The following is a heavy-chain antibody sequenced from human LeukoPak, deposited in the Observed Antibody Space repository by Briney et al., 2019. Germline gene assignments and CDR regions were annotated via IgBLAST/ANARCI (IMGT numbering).Heavy chain of an antibody. J-gene: IGHJ5*02. CDR3: ARDIAARRSGWFDP. V-gene: IGHV6-1*01. D-gene: IGHD6-13*01. Sequence: SQTLSLTCAISGDSISSNSVAWNWIRQSPSRCLEWLGRTYYRSKWYYDYAVAVKSRITINPDTSKNQFSLQLNSVTPEDTAVYYCARDIAARRSGWFDPWGQGTLVTVSS. CDR1: GDSISSNSVA. CDR2: TYYRSKWYY.